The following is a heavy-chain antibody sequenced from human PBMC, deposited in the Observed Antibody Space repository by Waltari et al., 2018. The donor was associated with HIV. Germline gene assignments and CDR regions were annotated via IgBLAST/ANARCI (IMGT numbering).Heavy chain of an antibody. CDR1: GCTFSGYW. V-gene: IGHV3-7*01. CDR3: VREGRCYCFDY. Sequence: EVQLEESGGGRVRPGGSMGISCAVSGCTFSGYWMSWVRQVPGKGLEWVANIKYDGSEVFYADSVKGRFTISRDNEKKVIYLQMNSLRGEDTALYQCVREGRCYCFDYWGQGTLVSVSS. CDR2: IKYDGSEV. J-gene: IGHJ4*02. D-gene: IGHD2-15*01.